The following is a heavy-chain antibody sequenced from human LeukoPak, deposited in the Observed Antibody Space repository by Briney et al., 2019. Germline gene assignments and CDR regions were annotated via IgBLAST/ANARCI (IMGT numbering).Heavy chain of an antibody. V-gene: IGHV4-39*07. Sequence: SETLSLTCTVSGGSISSSSYYWGWIRQPPGKGLEWIGSIYYSRSTYYNPSLKSRVTISVDTSKNQFSLKLSSVTAADTAVYYCARDRGRKYQLQYWYFDLWGRGTLVTVSS. CDR3: ARDRGRKYQLQYWYFDL. CDR2: IYYSRST. J-gene: IGHJ2*01. D-gene: IGHD2-2*01. CDR1: GGSISSSSYY.